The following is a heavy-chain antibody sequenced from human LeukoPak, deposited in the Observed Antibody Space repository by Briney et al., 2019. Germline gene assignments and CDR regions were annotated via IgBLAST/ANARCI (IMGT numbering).Heavy chain of an antibody. CDR2: ISCSGGST. CDR3: AIPLTPYYDFWSGYPDY. J-gene: IGHJ4*02. CDR1: GFTFSSYA. V-gene: IGHV3-23*01. Sequence: GGSLRLSCAASGFTFSSYAMNGVRQAPGKGLECVSDISCSGGSTYYADSVKGRFTISRDNSKNTLYLQMNSLRAEDTAVYYCAIPLTPYYDFWSGYPDYWGQGTLVTVSS. D-gene: IGHD3-3*01.